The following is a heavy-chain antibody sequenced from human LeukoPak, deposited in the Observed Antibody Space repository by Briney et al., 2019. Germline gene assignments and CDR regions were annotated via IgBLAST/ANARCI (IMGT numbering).Heavy chain of an antibody. Sequence: SETLSLTCTVSGGSISSSSYYWGWIRQPPGKGLEWIGSIYYSGNTYYNPSLKSRVTISVDTSKNQFSLKLSSVTAADTAVYYCARMPDDYWSGYSRPFDYWGQGTLVTVSS. CDR3: ARMPDDYWSGYSRPFDY. CDR2: IYYSGNT. D-gene: IGHD3-3*01. J-gene: IGHJ4*02. CDR1: GGSISSSSYY. V-gene: IGHV4-39*07.